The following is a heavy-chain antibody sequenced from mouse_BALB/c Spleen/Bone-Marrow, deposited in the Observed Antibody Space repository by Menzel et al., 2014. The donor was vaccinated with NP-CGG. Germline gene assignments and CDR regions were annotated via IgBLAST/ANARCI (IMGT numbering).Heavy chain of an antibody. CDR3: ARYRYDGTFAY. D-gene: IGHD2-14*01. J-gene: IGHJ3*01. V-gene: IGHV1-54*01. Sequence: QVQLKESGAELVRPGTSVKVSCKASGYAFTNYLIEWVKQRPGQGLEWIGVINPGSGGTNYNEKFKGKATLTADKPSSTAYMQLSSLTSDDSAVYFCARYRYDGTFAYWGQGTLVTVSA. CDR2: INPGSGGT. CDR1: GYAFTNYL.